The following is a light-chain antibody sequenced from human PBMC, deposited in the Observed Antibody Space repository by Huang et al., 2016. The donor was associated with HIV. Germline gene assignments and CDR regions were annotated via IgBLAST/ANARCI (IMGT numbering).Light chain of an antibody. CDR1: QSVSRN. V-gene: IGKV3-11*01. CDR2: DAS. J-gene: IGKJ5*01. CDR3: QQRDT. Sequence: EIVLTQSPATLSLSPGERATLSCRASQSVSRNLGWYQQKFGQAPRLFIYDASTRATGIPARFRGSGSGTNFPLTISSLEPEDCAVYYCQQRDTFGPGTRLEIK.